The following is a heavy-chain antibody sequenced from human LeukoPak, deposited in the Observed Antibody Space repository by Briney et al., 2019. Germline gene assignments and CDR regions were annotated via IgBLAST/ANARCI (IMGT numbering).Heavy chain of an antibody. D-gene: IGHD1-26*01. CDR1: GGSFSGYY. V-gene: IGHV4-34*01. CDR3: ARLLDNSGSYSTRSEPNWFDP. J-gene: IGHJ5*02. CDR2: IYYSGST. Sequence: PSETLSLTCAVCGGSFSGYYWSWIRQPPGKGLEWIGSIYYSGSTYYNPSLKSRVTISVDTSKNQFSLKLSSVTAADTAVYYCARLLDNSGSYSTRSEPNWFDPWGQGTLVTVSS.